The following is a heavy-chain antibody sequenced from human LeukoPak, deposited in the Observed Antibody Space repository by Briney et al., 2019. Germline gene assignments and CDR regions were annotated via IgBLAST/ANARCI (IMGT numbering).Heavy chain of an antibody. CDR3: TTGIDYGGGY. D-gene: IGHD3-16*01. V-gene: IGHV3-15*05. CDR1: GFILSNHW. J-gene: IGHJ4*02. Sequence: PGSSLRLSCAASGFILSNHWMTWVRQAPGKGLEWVGRIKNKDEGEKTDYAAPVKGRFTISRDDSKATLFLQMNSLKMEDTAIYYCTTGIDYGGGYWGQGTLVSVSS. CDR2: IKNKDEGEKT.